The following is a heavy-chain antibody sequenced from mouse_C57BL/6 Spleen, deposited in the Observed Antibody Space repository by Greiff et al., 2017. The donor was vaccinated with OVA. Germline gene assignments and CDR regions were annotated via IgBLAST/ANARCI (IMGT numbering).Heavy chain of an antibody. CDR2: ILPGSGST. V-gene: IGHV1-9*01. Sequence: QVQLQQSGAELMKPGASVKLSCKATGYTFTGYWIEWVKQRPGHGLEWIGEILPGSGSTNYKEKFKGKATFTADKSYNTAYMHLSSLTTEDSAIYYCARDYYGSRWRLDYAMDYWGQGTSVTVSS. CDR3: ARDYYGSRWRLDYAMDY. CDR1: GYTFTGYW. D-gene: IGHD1-1*01. J-gene: IGHJ4*01.